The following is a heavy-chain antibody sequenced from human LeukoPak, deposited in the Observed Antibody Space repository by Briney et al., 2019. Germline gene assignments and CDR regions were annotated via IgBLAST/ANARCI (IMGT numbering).Heavy chain of an antibody. CDR2: IHNDGSST. CDR1: GFTFSSYW. J-gene: IGHJ6*03. CDR3: ARGMTTGYYYYMDV. Sequence: GGSLRLSCAASGFTFSSYWMHWVRHAPGKGLVWVSRIHNDGSSTSYADSVWGRFSISRDNAKSTLYLQMNSLRAEDTAVYYCARGMTTGYYYYMDVWGKGTTVTVSS. V-gene: IGHV3-74*01. D-gene: IGHD4-11*01.